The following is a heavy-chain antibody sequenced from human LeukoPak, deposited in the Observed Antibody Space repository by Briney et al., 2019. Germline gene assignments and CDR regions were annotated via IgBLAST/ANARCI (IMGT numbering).Heavy chain of an antibody. J-gene: IGHJ4*02. CDR2: ISSNGGST. D-gene: IGHD3-22*01. Sequence: GGSLRLSCAASGFTFSSYAMHWVRQAPGNGLEYVSAISSNGGSTYYANSVKGRFTISRDNSKNTLYLQMGSLRAEDMAVYYCARDYDSSGYPLWGFDYWGQGTLVTVSS. CDR1: GFTFSSYA. CDR3: ARDYDSSGYPLWGFDY. V-gene: IGHV3-64*01.